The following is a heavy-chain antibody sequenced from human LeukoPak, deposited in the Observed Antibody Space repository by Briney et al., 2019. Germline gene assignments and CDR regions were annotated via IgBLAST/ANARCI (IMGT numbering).Heavy chain of an antibody. Sequence: SQTLSLTCTVSGGSISSGSYYWSWIRQPAGKGLEWIRRIYTSGSTNYNPSLKSRVTISVDASKNQFSLKLSSVTAADTAVYYCARGVAPIRGAANWFDPWGQGTLVTVSS. CDR3: ARGVAPIRGAANWFDP. D-gene: IGHD3-10*01. CDR1: GGSISSGSYY. CDR2: IYTSGST. V-gene: IGHV4-61*02. J-gene: IGHJ5*02.